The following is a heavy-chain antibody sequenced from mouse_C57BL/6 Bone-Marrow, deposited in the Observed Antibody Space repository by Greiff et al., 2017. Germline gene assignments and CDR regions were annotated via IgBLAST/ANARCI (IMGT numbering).Heavy chain of an antibody. J-gene: IGHJ2*01. V-gene: IGHV1-64*01. CDR2: IHPNSGST. D-gene: IGHD1-1*01. CDR1: GYTFTSYW. Sequence: QVQLQQPGAELVKPGASVKLSCKASGYTFTSYWMPWVKQRPGQGLEWIGMIHPNSGSTNYNEKFKSKATLTVDKSSSTAYMQLSSLTSEDSAVYYCARGIYYYGSSSLDYWGQGTTLTVSS. CDR3: ARGIYYYGSSSLDY.